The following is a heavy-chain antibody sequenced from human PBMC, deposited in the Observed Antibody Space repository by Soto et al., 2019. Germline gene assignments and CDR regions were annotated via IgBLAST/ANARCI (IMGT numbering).Heavy chain of an antibody. CDR3: VRDSGWPILNFDN. D-gene: IGHD3-10*01. Sequence: PGGSLRLSCAASDFDFSSYGIHWVRQAPGKGLEWVAASSYDGRETFYADSAKGRFTVSKEMSKNTAFLQMNALRHEDTAVYFCVRDSGWPILNFDNWGQGTPVTVSS. V-gene: IGHV3-30*03. CDR2: SSYDGRET. CDR1: DFDFSSYG. J-gene: IGHJ4*02.